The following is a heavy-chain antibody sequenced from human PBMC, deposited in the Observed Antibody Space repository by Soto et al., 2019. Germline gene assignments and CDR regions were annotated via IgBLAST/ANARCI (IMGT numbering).Heavy chain of an antibody. CDR3: ARDRGYYYDSSGYGNYYYGMDV. CDR2: IYYSGST. V-gene: IGHV4-30-4*01. CDR1: GGSISSGDYY. D-gene: IGHD3-22*01. Sequence: QVQLQESGPGLVRPSQTLSLTCTVSGGSISSGDYYWSWIRQPPGKGLEWIGYIYYSGSTYYNPSLKSRVTISVDTSKNQFSLKLSSVTAADTAVYYCARDRGYYYDSSGYGNYYYGMDVWGQGTTVTVSS. J-gene: IGHJ6*02.